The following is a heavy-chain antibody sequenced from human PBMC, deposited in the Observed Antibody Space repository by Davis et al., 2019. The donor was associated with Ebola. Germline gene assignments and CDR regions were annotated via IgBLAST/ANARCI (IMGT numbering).Heavy chain of an antibody. CDR3: ASGDYGSVNYYGMDV. Sequence: PGGSLRLSCTASGFTFSAYWMSWVRQAPGKGLEWVANIKEDGRDIYYLDSVKGRFTISRDNAKNSLYLQMDSLRVEDTAVYYCASGDYGSVNYYGMDVWGQGTTVTVSS. V-gene: IGHV3-7*01. J-gene: IGHJ6*02. D-gene: IGHD4-17*01. CDR2: IKEDGRDI. CDR1: GFTFSAYW.